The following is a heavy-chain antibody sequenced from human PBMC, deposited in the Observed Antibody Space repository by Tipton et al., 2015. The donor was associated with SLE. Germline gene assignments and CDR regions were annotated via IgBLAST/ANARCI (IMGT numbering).Heavy chain of an antibody. J-gene: IGHJ4*02. CDR2: IYYSGST. D-gene: IGHD3-10*01. CDR1: GGSISSYY. Sequence: TLSLTCTVSGGSISSYYWSWIRQPPGKGLEWIGYIYYSGSTNYNPSLKSRVTISVDTSKNQFSLRLSSVTAADTAVYYCAREEYSSGWTEVHWFGELLYYFDYWGQGTLVTVSS. V-gene: IGHV4-59*01. CDR3: AREEYSSGWTEVHWFGELLYYFDY.